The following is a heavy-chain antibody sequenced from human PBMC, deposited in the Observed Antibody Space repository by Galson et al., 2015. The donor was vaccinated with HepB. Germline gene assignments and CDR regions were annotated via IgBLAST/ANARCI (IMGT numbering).Heavy chain of an antibody. J-gene: IGHJ6*02. Sequence: TLSLTCTVSGGSIISDEYYWSWIRQPPGKGLEWVGYVYYIENTYYNPSLKSRVSISVDKSKNQLSPKLSSVTAADTAMYDYARAMTTGDSYGMDVWGQGTTVTVSS. CDR2: VYYIENT. CDR3: ARAMTTGDSYGMDV. CDR1: GGSIISDEYY. D-gene: IGHD4-11*01. V-gene: IGHV4-30-4*01.